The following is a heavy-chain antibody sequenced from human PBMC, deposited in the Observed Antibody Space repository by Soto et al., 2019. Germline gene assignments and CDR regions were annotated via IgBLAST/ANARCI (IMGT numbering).Heavy chain of an antibody. CDR1: GGSVSSASFY. J-gene: IGHJ5*01. CDR3: ARGDAINWVDS. CDR2: ISYSGST. D-gene: IGHD2-2*01. Sequence: ETLSLTCTVSGGSVSSASFYWNWIRQPPGKGLEWIGYISYSGSTNYNPSLRSRVTISVDTSKNQFSLRLTSATAADTAVYYCARGDAINWVDSWGQGTRVTV. V-gene: IGHV4-61*01.